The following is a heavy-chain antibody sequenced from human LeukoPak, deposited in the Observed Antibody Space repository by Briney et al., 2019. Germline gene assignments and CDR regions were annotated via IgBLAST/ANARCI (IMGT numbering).Heavy chain of an antibody. CDR2: INPSGGIT. Sequence: GASVKVSCKASGYTFTSYYIHWVRHAPGQGLEWRGIINPSGGITSYAQMFHGRVTMQRDTSTSTVYMELSSLRSEHTAVYYCARDRGGNTYWFDPWGQGTLVTVSS. V-gene: IGHV1-46*01. D-gene: IGHD4-23*01. J-gene: IGHJ5*02. CDR3: ARDRGGNTYWFDP. CDR1: GYTFTSYY.